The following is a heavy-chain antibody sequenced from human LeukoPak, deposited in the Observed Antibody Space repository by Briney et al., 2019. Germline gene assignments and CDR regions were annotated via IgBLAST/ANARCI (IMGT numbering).Heavy chain of an antibody. CDR1: GLRFRDYG. V-gene: IGHV3-74*01. D-gene: IGHD2-2*01. CDR2: INSDGSST. Sequence: GGSLRLSCVVSGLRFRDYGMHWVRQAPGKGLVWVSRINSDGSSTGYADSVKGRFTISRDNAKNTLYLQMNSLRAEDTAVYYCARGEVPAGFYYGMDVWGQGTTVTVSS. J-gene: IGHJ6*02. CDR3: ARGEVPAGFYYGMDV.